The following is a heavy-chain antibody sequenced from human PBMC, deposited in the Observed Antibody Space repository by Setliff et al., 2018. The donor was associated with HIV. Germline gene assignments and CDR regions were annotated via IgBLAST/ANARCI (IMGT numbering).Heavy chain of an antibody. CDR1: GGTFSLHY. V-gene: IGHV4-34*01. CDR3: ARAYSSSWIFDY. Sequence: SETLSLTCAVSGGTFSLHYYTWIRQSPLRGLEWIGEINHSGGTRYNPSLESRVTMSLDTSKNQFSLKLRSVTAADTAIYYCARAYSSSWIFDYWGQGTLVTVSS. CDR2: INHSGGT. J-gene: IGHJ4*02. D-gene: IGHD6-13*01.